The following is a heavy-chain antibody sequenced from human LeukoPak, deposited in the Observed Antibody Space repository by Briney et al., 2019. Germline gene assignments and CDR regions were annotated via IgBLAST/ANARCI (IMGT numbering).Heavy chain of an antibody. CDR3: ARDPALVDTAMVKVGRQDY. V-gene: IGHV3-30*01. J-gene: IGHJ4*02. CDR1: GFTFSSYA. D-gene: IGHD5-18*01. CDR2: ISYDGSNK. Sequence: GGSLRLSCAASGFTFSSYAMHWVRQAPGKGLEWVAVISYDGSNKYYADSVKGRFTISRDNSKNTLYLQMNSLRAEDTAVYYCARDPALVDTAMVKVGRQDYWGQGTLVTVSS.